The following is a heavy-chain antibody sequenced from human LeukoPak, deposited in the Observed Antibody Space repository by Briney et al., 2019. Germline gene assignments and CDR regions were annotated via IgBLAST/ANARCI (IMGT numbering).Heavy chain of an antibody. CDR2: IIPIFGTA. V-gene: IGHV1-69*13. CDR3: ARDSPRGYSYGYPPKYGMDV. Sequence: GASVKVSFKASGGTFSSYAISWVRQAPGQGLEWMGGIIPIFGTANYAQKFQGRVTITADESTSTAYMELSSLRSEDTAVYYCARDSPRGYSYGYPPKYGMDVWGQGTTVTVSS. D-gene: IGHD5-18*01. CDR1: GGTFSSYA. J-gene: IGHJ6*02.